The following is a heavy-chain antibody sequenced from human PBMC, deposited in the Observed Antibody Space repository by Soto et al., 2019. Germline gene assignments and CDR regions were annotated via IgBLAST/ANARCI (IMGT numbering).Heavy chain of an antibody. CDR2: ILYDGNKK. CDR3: AKDEVLVEVVARDYYGMDV. CDR1: GFTFSSYG. J-gene: IGHJ6*02. V-gene: IGHV3-30*18. Sequence: QVQLVESGGGVVQPGRSLRLSCAASGFTFSSYGMHWVRQAPGKGLEWVAVILYDGNKKYYADSVKGRFTISRDNSKNTLYLQMDSLRDEDTAVYYCAKDEVLVEVVARDYYGMDVWGQGTTVTVSS. D-gene: IGHD2-15*01.